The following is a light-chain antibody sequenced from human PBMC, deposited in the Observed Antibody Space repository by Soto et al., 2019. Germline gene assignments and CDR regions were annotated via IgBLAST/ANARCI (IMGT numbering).Light chain of an antibody. J-gene: IGLJ7*01. V-gene: IGLV2-8*01. CDR3: GTWDSSLNAGV. Sequence: QSALTQPPSASGSPGQSVTISCTGSSSDVGGYNYVSWYQQYPGKAPKLMIYEVNKRPSGVPDRFSGSKSGTSATLGVTGLQTGDEATYYCGTWDSSLNAGVFGGGTQLTVL. CDR1: SSDVGGYNY. CDR2: EVN.